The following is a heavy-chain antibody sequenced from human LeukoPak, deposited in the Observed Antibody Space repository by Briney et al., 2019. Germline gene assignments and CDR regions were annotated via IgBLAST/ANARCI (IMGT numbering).Heavy chain of an antibody. CDR3: AREQLWLPYFDY. CDR2: ISYDGSNK. CDR1: GFTFSSYG. J-gene: IGHJ4*02. V-gene: IGHV3-30*03. D-gene: IGHD5-18*01. Sequence: GGSLRLSCAASGFTFSSYGMHWVRQAPGKGLEWVAVISYDGSNKYYADSVKGRFTISRDNSKNTLYLQMNGLRAEDTAVYYCAREQLWLPYFDYWGQGTLVTVSS.